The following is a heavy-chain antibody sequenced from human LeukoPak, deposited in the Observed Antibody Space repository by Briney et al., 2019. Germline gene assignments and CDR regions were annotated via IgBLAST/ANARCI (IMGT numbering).Heavy chain of an antibody. Sequence: PGGSLRLSCAASGFTFSSYEMNWVRQAPGEGLEWVSYISSSGSTIYYADSVKGRFTISRDNAKNSLYLQMNSLRAEDTAVYYCATYGDYVSFDYWGQGTLVTVSS. J-gene: IGHJ4*02. D-gene: IGHD4-17*01. V-gene: IGHV3-48*03. CDR3: ATYGDYVSFDY. CDR1: GFTFSSYE. CDR2: ISSSGSTI.